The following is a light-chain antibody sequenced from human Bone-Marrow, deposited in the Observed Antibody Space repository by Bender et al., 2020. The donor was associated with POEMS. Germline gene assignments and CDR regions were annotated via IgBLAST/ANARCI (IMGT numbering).Light chain of an antibody. J-gene: IGLJ1*01. Sequence: QSALTQPAAVSGSPGQSITISCTGTSTDFGNYDFVSWYQEHPGKAPKLLIYDVNHRPSGVSHRFSGSKSGNTASLTISGLQAEDEADYYCCSYAGSYTFYVFGTGTKVTVL. V-gene: IGLV2-23*02. CDR2: DVN. CDR1: STDFGNYDF. CDR3: CSYAGSYTFYV.